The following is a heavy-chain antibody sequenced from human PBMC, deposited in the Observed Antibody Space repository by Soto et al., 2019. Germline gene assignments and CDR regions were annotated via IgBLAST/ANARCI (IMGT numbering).Heavy chain of an antibody. J-gene: IGHJ6*02. D-gene: IGHD2-15*01. CDR3: ARDGNCSGGSCYFNYYYYGMDV. CDR2: ISSSSSYI. V-gene: IGHV3-21*01. Sequence: EVQLVESGGGLVKPGGSLRLSCAASGFTFSSYSMNWVRQAPGKGLEWVSSISSSSSYIYYADSVKGRFTISRDNAKNSLYLQMNSLSAEDTAVYYCARDGNCSGGSCYFNYYYYGMDVWGQGTTVTVSS. CDR1: GFTFSSYS.